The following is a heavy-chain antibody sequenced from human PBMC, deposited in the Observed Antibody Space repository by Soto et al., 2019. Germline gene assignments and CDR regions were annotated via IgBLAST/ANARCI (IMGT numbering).Heavy chain of an antibody. Sequence: QVQLVQSGAEVKKPGASVKVSCKASGYTFTSYDINWVRQATGQGLEWMGWMNPNSGNTGYAQKFQGRVTMTRNTSTSKAYMELSSLRSEDTAVHYCATGPPDVYSRWLDPWGQGTLVTVSS. D-gene: IGHD2-8*01. CDR3: ATGPPDVYSRWLDP. CDR1: GYTFTSYD. CDR2: MNPNSGNT. V-gene: IGHV1-8*01. J-gene: IGHJ5*02.